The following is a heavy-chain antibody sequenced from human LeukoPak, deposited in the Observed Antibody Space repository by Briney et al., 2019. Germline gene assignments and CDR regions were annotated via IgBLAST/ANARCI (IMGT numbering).Heavy chain of an antibody. V-gene: IGHV3-30-3*01. CDR1: GFTFSNYA. Sequence: GGSLRLSCAASGFTFSNYAMHWVRQAPGKGLEWVAVISYDGSNKYYADPVKGRFTISRDNSKNTLYLQMNSLRAEDTAVYYCARREGYWGQGTLVTVSS. CDR3: ARREGY. J-gene: IGHJ4*02. CDR2: ISYDGSNK.